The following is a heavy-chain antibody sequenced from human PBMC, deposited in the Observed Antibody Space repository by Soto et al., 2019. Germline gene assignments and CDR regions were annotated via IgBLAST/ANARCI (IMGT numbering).Heavy chain of an antibody. Sequence: SETLSLTCTVSAGSSSSGGYYWSRIRQHPGNGLEWIGYIYYSGSTDYNPSLKSRVTISVDTSKNLFSLKLSSVTAADTAVYYCAREPIVTAMGGVDVWGQGTTVNVS. CDR2: IYYSGST. D-gene: IGHD2-21*02. CDR3: AREPIVTAMGGVDV. CDR1: AGSSSSGGYY. J-gene: IGHJ6*02. V-gene: IGHV4-31*03.